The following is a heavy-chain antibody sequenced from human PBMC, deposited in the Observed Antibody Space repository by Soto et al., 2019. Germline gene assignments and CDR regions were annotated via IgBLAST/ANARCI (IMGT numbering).Heavy chain of an antibody. V-gene: IGHV3-23*01. CDR3: AKDWRFGELGL. CDR2: ISGSGGST. CDR1: GFTFSSYA. J-gene: IGHJ3*01. Sequence: EVQLLESGGGLVQPGGSLRLSCAASGFTFSSYAMSWVRQAPGKGLEWVSAISGSGGSTYYADSVKGRFTISRDNSKNQRYVQMHSMSAQEADVYFCAKDWRFGELGLWGQGTMATVSS. D-gene: IGHD3-10*01.